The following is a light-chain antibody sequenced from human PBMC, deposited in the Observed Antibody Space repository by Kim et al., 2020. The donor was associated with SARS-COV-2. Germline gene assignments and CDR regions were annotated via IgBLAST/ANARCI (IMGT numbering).Light chain of an antibody. CDR1: QSVSNNY. V-gene: IGKV3-20*01. CDR2: GAS. CDR3: QQYGTSVLVT. J-gene: IGKJ5*01. Sequence: EIVLTQSPGTLSLSPGERATLSCRTSQSVSNNYLAWYQHKPGQAPRLLIYGASSRATGISDRFSGGGSGTDFTLTISRLEPEDFAVYYCQQYGTSVLVTFGQGTRLEIK.